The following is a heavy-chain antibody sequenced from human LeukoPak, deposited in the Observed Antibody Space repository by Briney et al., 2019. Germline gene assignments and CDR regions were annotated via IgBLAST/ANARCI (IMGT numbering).Heavy chain of an antibody. CDR2: ISGSGGST. Sequence: GGSLRLSCAASGFTFSSYAMSWVRQAPGKGLEWVSAISGSGGSTYYADSVKGRFTISRDNSKNTLYLQMNSLRAEDTAVYYCARGPRYYDRSPNWFDPWGQGTLVTVSS. J-gene: IGHJ5*02. V-gene: IGHV3-23*01. CDR1: GFTFSSYA. CDR3: ARGPRYYDRSPNWFDP. D-gene: IGHD3-9*01.